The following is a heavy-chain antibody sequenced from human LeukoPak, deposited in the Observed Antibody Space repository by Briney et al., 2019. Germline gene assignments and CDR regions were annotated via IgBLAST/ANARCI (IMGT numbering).Heavy chain of an antibody. CDR2: ISGGGDAT. CDR3: ARGAGDY. V-gene: IGHV3-23*01. J-gene: IGHJ4*02. CDR1: DFSFITYA. Sequence: GGSLRLSCAASDFSFITYAMSWVRQAPGKGLEWVSTISGGGDATYYADSVKGRFTISRDNSKNTLNLQMNSLRAEDTAVYYCARGAGDYWGQGTLVTVSS. D-gene: IGHD3-10*01.